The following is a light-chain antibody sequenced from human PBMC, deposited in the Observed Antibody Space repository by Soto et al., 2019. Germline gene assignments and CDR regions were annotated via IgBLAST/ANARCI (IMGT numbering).Light chain of an antibody. CDR2: SAS. CDR3: LQIYSRSSCS. CDR1: QDITNN. Sequence: DIQMTQSPSSLSASVGDRVTITCRASQDITNNLNWYQHKPGKAPELLIFSASSLVSGVPSRFSGSGSGRDFTLTISSLQPEDFATYYCLQIYSRSSCSFGPGTKVEVK. J-gene: IGKJ3*01. V-gene: IGKV1-39*01.